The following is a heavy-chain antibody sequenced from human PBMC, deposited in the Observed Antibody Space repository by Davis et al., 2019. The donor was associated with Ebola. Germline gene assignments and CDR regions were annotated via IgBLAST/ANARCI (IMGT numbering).Heavy chain of an antibody. CDR1: GFTFSSYG. CDR3: ARDSGSYLYYYYYGMDV. Sequence: GESLKISCAASGFTFSSYGMHWVRQAPGKGLEWVAVIWYDGSNKYYADSAKGRFTISRDNSKNTLYLQMNSLRAEDTAVYYCARDSGSYLYYYYYGMDVWGQGATVTVSS. J-gene: IGHJ6*02. CDR2: IWYDGSNK. D-gene: IGHD1-26*01. V-gene: IGHV3-33*01.